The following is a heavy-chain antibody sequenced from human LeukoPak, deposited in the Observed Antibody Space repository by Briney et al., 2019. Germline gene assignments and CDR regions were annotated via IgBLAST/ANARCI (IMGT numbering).Heavy chain of an antibody. CDR3: ASSNLALNDYSGYTFDF. J-gene: IGHJ4*02. CDR1: GYTLTELS. CDR2: FDPEDGET. V-gene: IGHV1-24*01. D-gene: IGHD3-22*01. Sequence: ASVKVSCKVSGYTLTELSMHWVRQAPGKGLEWMGGFDPEDGETIYAQKFQGRVTMTEDTSTDTAYMELSSLRSEDTAVYYCASSNLALNDYSGYTFDFWGQGTLVTVSS.